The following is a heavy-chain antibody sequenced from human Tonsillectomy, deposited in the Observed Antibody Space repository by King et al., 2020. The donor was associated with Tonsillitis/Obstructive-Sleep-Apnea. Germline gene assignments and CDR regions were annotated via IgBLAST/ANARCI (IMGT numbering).Heavy chain of an antibody. Sequence: VQLQQWGAGLLKPSETLSLTCAVYGGSFSGYYWSWIRQPPGKGLEWIGEINHSGNTNYNQSLKSRLTISVDTSKNQFSLKLSSVTAADTAVYYCAREGRFLGERPLDYWSQGSLVTVSS. V-gene: IGHV4-34*01. J-gene: IGHJ4*02. CDR3: AREGRFLGERPLDY. CDR1: GGSFSGYY. CDR2: INHSGNT. D-gene: IGHD3-3*01.